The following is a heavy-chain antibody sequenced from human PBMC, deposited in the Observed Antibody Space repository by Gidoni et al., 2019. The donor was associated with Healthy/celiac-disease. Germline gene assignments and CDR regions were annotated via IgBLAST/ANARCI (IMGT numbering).Heavy chain of an antibody. Sequence: QVQLGQSGAEVKKPGSSVKVSCKASGGTFSSYAISWVRQAPGQGLEWMGGIIPLFGTANYAQKFQGRVTITADESTSTAYMELSSLRSEDTAVYYCARVRYDILTGYYTGYYYGMDVWGQGTTVTVSS. CDR2: IIPLFGTA. V-gene: IGHV1-69*01. J-gene: IGHJ6*02. D-gene: IGHD3-9*01. CDR1: GGTFSSYA. CDR3: ARVRYDILTGYYTGYYYGMDV.